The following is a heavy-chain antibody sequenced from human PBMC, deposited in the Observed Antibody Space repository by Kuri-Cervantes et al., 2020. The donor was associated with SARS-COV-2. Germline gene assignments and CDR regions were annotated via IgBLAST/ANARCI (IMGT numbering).Heavy chain of an antibody. CDR2: ISAYNGNT. Sequence: ASVKVSCKASGYTFTSYGISWVRQAPGQGLEWMGWISAYNGNTNYAQKLQGRVTMTTDTSTSTAYMELRSLRSDDTAVYYCARDPDFWSGYYDFGYWGQGTLVTVSS. J-gene: IGHJ4*02. V-gene: IGHV1-18*01. D-gene: IGHD3-3*01. CDR3: ARDPDFWSGYYDFGY. CDR1: GYTFTSYG.